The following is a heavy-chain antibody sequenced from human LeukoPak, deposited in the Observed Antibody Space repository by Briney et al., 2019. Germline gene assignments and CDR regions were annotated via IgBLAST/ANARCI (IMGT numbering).Heavy chain of an antibody. J-gene: IGHJ6*02. D-gene: IGHD1-14*01. V-gene: IGHV4-30-2*01. CDR1: GGSISSGGYS. CDR3: ARGGVGLRPEYYGMDV. Sequence: SETLSLTCAVSGGSISSGGYSWSWIRQPPGKGLEWIGYIYHSGSTYYNPSLKSRVTISVDRSKNQFSLKLSSVTAADTAVYYCARGGVGLRPEYYGMDVWGQGTTVTVSS. CDR2: IYHSGST.